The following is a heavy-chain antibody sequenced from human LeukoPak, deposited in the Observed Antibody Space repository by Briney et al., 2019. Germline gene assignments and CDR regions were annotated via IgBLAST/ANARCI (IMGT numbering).Heavy chain of an antibody. D-gene: IGHD1-26*01. CDR2: INHSGGT. J-gene: IGHJ4*02. CDR1: GGSFSGYY. Sequence: PSETLSLTCAVYGGSFSGYYWSWIRQPPGKGLEWIGEINHSGGTNYNPSLKSRVTISVDTSKNQFSLKLSSVTAADTAVYYCARTQSQSGSYRYYFGYWGQGTLVTVSS. V-gene: IGHV4-34*01. CDR3: ARTQSQSGSYRYYFGY.